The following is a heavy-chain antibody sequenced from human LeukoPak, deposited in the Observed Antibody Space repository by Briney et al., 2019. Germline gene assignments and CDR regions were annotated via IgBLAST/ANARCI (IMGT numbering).Heavy chain of an antibody. Sequence: GGSLRLSCAASGFTFSGYSMNWVRQAPGKGLEWVSSISSSSSYIYYADSVKGRFTISRDNAKNSLYLQMNSLRAEDTAVYYCARDRDIVATIALQYYYYGMDVWGQGTTVTVSS. CDR3: ARDRDIVATIALQYYYYGMDV. V-gene: IGHV3-21*01. CDR1: GFTFSGYS. J-gene: IGHJ6*02. D-gene: IGHD5-12*01. CDR2: ISSSSSYI.